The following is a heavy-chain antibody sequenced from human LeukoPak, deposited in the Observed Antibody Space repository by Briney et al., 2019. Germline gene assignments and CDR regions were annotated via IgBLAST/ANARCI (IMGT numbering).Heavy chain of an antibody. CDR3: ARDLRRGRVGATPKD. D-gene: IGHD1-26*01. J-gene: IGHJ4*02. V-gene: IGHV1-2*02. Sequence: GASVKVSCKASGYTFTGYYMHWVRQAPGQGLEWMGWINPNSGGTNCAQKFQGRVTMTRDTSINTAYMELSRLRSDDTAVYYCARDLRRGRVGATPKDWGQGTLVTVSS. CDR2: INPNSGGT. CDR1: GYTFTGYY.